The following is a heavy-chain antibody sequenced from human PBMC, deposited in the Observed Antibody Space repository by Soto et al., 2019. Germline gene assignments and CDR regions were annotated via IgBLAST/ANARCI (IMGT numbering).Heavy chain of an antibody. Sequence: GASVKVSCKASGYTFTSYGISWVRQAPGQGLEWMGWISAYNGNTNYAQKLQGRVTVTTDTSTSTAYMELRSLRSDDTAVYYCARDEPRYDILTGYRNDYWGQGTLVTVSS. D-gene: IGHD3-9*01. CDR3: ARDEPRYDILTGYRNDY. CDR2: ISAYNGNT. V-gene: IGHV1-18*01. CDR1: GYTFTSYG. J-gene: IGHJ4*02.